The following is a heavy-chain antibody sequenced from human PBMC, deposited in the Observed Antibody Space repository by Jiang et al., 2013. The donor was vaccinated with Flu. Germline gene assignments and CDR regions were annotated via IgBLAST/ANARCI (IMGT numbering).Heavy chain of an antibody. D-gene: IGHD1-14*01. CDR1: GGSISSSNW. J-gene: IGHJ3*02. CDR3: ARGPEYELGGAFDI. V-gene: IGHV4-4*02. Sequence: GSGLVKPSGTLSLTCAVSGGSISSSNWWSWVRQAPGKGLEWIGYIYYSGSTNYNPSLKSRVTISVDTSKNQFSLKLSSVTAADTAVYYCARGPEYELGGAFDIVGPRDKWSPSLQ. CDR2: IYYSGST.